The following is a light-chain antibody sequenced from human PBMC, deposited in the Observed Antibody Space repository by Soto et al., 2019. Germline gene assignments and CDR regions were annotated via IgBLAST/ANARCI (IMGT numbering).Light chain of an antibody. V-gene: IGKV3-15*01. Sequence: EIVMTQSPATLSVSPGERATLSCRASQNVNSNLAWYQQKPGQAPRLLVYGASTRATGIPASFSGSGSGTEFTLTISSLEPEDFAVYYCQQRSNWQGATFGGGTKVEIK. CDR2: GAS. CDR3: QQRSNWQGAT. CDR1: QNVNSN. J-gene: IGKJ4*01.